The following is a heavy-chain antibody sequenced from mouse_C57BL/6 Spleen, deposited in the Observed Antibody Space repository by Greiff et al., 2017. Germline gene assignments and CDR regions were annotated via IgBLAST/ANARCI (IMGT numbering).Heavy chain of an antibody. Sequence: VQLQQSGAELARSGASVKMSCKASGYTFTSYTMHWVKQRPGQGLEWIGYINPSSGYTKYNQKFKDKATLTADKSSSTAYMQLSSLTSEDAAVYYCAILYDYDRFDYWGQGTTLTVSS. CDR2: INPSSGYT. CDR3: AILYDYDRFDY. V-gene: IGHV1-4*01. CDR1: GYTFTSYT. J-gene: IGHJ2*01. D-gene: IGHD2-4*01.